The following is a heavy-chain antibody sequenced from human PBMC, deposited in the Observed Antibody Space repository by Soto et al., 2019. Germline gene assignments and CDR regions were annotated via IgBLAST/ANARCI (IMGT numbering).Heavy chain of an antibody. CDR1: GASINPYY. J-gene: IGHJ5*01. CDR2: IYYSGST. CDR3: ARRGSDNWFDS. D-gene: IGHD2-15*01. Sequence: PSETLSLTCTFSGASINPYYWTWIRQPPGKGLEWIGYIYYSGSTNYNPSLKSRVTISVDTSENQFSLKLTSVTAADTAVYYCARRGSDNWFDSWGQGALVTVSS. V-gene: IGHV4-59*08.